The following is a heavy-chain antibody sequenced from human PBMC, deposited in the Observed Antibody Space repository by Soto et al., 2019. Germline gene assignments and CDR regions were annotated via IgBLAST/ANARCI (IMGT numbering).Heavy chain of an antibody. V-gene: IGHV3-23*01. J-gene: IGHJ2*01. CDR2: ISGSGGST. Sequence: EVQLLESGGGLVQPGGSLRLSCTASGFTFSSYAMSWVRQAPGKGLEWVSAISGSGGSTYYADSVKGRFTISRDNSKNTLYLQMNSLRAEDTAVYYCAKRSGGSDWYFDLWGRGTLVTVSS. CDR3: AKRSGGSDWYFDL. CDR1: GFTFSSYA. D-gene: IGHD2-15*01.